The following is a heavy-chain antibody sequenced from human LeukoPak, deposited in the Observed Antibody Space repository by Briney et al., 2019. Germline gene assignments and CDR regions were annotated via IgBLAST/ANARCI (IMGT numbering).Heavy chain of an antibody. CDR1: GDSVSSNSAA. J-gene: IGHJ4*02. Sequence: SQTLSLTCVISGDSVSSNSAAWNWIRQSPSRGLEWLVRTYYRSKWYSYYAVSVKSRIIINPDTSKNQFSLQLNSVTPEDTAVYYCARWVPWQQLAVLDYWGQGTLVTVSS. CDR3: ARWVPWQQLAVLDY. V-gene: IGHV6-1*01. D-gene: IGHD6-13*01. CDR2: TYYRSKWYS.